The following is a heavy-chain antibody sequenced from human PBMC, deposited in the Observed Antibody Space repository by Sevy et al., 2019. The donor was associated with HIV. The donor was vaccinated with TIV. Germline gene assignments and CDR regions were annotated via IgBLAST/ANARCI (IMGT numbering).Heavy chain of an antibody. CDR2: ISGRGGST. D-gene: IGHD2-15*01. J-gene: IGHJ3*02. V-gene: IGHV3-23*01. CDR3: AKVDCSGGTCDSGAFDI. Sequence: GGSLRLSCAASEFTFSTYAMNWDRQAPGKGLEWVSDISGRGGSTDYADSVKGRFTISRDNSKNMMYLQMNSLRAEDTAIYYCAKVDCSGGTCDSGAFDIWGQGTMVTVSS. CDR1: EFTFSTYA.